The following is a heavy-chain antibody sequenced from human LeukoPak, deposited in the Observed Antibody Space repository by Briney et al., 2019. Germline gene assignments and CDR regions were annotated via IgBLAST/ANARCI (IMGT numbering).Heavy chain of an antibody. CDR3: ARGIDRSGVDY. V-gene: IGHV1-2*06. Sequence: ASVKVSCKASGYTFTGYYMHWVRQAPGQGLEWMGRINPNSGGTNYAQKLQGRVTMTTDTSTSTAYMELRSLRSDDTAVYYCARGIDRSGVDYWGQGTLVTVSS. J-gene: IGHJ4*02. CDR1: GYTFTGYY. CDR2: INPNSGGT. D-gene: IGHD2-15*01.